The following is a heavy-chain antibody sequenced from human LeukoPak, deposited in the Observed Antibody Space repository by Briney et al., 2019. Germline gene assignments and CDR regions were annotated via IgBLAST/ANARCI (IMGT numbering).Heavy chain of an antibody. D-gene: IGHD2-15*01. CDR1: GYTFTSYY. CDR2: ISAYNGNT. J-gene: IGHJ5*02. Sequence: GASVKVSCKASGYTFTSYYMHWVRQAPGQGLEWMGWISAYNGNTNYAQKLQGRVTMTTDTSTSTAYMELRSLRSDDTAVYYCALCSGGSCYPSWYDWFDPWGQGTLVTVSS. CDR3: ALCSGGSCYPSWYDWFDP. V-gene: IGHV1-18*04.